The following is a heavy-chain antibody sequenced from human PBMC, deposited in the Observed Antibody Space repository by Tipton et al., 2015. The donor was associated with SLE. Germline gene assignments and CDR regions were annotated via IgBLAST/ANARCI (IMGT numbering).Heavy chain of an antibody. CDR2: IIPIFGTA. V-gene: IGHV1-69*01. J-gene: IGHJ5*02. D-gene: IGHD1-1*01. Sequence: QVQLVQSGPEVKKPGSSVKVSCKASGGTFSSYAISWVRQAPGQGLEWMGGIIPIFGTANYAQKFQGIVTITADESTSTAYMELSSLRSEDPAVYYCAREAVLERRRNWFDPWGQGTLVTVSS. CDR1: GGTFSSYA. CDR3: AREAVLERRRNWFDP.